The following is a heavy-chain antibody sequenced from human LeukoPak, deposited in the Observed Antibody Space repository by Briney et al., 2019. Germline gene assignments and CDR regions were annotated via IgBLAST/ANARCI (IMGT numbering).Heavy chain of an antibody. J-gene: IGHJ3*02. CDR3: ARAGCSGGSCYKTTFDI. CDR1: GFTFSTYG. V-gene: IGHV3-48*04. D-gene: IGHD2-15*01. Sequence: GGSLRLSCAASGFTFSTYGMNWVRQTPRKGLEWVSYISTSGLTIYYADSVKGRFTISRDNAKNSLYLQMNSLRAEDTAIYYCARAGCSGGSCYKTTFDIWGQGTMVTVSS. CDR2: ISTSGLTI.